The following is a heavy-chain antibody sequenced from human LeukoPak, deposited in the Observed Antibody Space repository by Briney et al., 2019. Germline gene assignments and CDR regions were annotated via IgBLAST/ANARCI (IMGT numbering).Heavy chain of an antibody. CDR2: IYYSGST. J-gene: IGHJ3*02. CDR3: ARGGTVVTPNAFDI. D-gene: IGHD2-21*02. V-gene: IGHV4-59*01. Sequence: SETLSLTCTVSGGSISSYYWSWIRQPPGKELEWIGYIYYSGSTNCNPSLKSRVTISVDTSKNQFSLKLSSVTAADTAVYYCARGGTVVTPNAFDIWGQGTMVTVSS. CDR1: GGSISSYY.